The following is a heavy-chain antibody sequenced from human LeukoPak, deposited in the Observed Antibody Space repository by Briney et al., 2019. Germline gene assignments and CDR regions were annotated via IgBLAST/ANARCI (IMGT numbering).Heavy chain of an antibody. J-gene: IGHJ4*02. D-gene: IGHD5-12*01. CDR3: ARGNPLSLVGYDRHFYD. V-gene: IGHV1-69*02. CDR1: GGTFSSYT. Sequence: SVKVSCKASGGTFSSYTISWVRQAPGQGLEWMGRLIPILGIASYAQKFQGRVTITADKSTSTAYMELSSLRSEDTAVYYCARGNPLSLVGYDRHFYDWGQVILVSVSS. CDR2: LIPILGIA.